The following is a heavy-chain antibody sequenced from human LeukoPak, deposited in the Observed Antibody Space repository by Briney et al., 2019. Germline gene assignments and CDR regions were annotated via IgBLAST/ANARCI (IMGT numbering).Heavy chain of an antibody. D-gene: IGHD4-23*01. Sequence: GGSLRLSCAVSGFTVSDNYMSWVRQAPGKGLEWVSLIYSGDTPLYADSVKGRFTISRDISKNTLYLQMNSLRAEDTAVYYCARRAGGYSHPYDYWGQGILVTVSS. CDR2: IYSGDTP. CDR1: GFTVSDNY. V-gene: IGHV3-53*01. CDR3: ARRAGGYSHPYDY. J-gene: IGHJ4*02.